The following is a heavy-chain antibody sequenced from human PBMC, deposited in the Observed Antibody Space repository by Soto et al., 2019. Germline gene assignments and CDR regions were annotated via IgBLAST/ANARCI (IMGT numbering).Heavy chain of an antibody. D-gene: IGHD2-2*01. CDR3: ASGGYCSSSSCYGGMDV. CDR1: GFTFSSYA. Sequence: EVQLLESGGGLVQPGGSLRLSCAASGFTFSSYALRWVRQAPGKGLEWVSAISGSGGSTYYADSVKGRFTISRDKAKNTLFLQVNGLGAEDTATYFCASGGYCSSSSCYGGMDVWGQGTTVTVSS. CDR2: ISGSGGST. V-gene: IGHV3-23*01. J-gene: IGHJ6*02.